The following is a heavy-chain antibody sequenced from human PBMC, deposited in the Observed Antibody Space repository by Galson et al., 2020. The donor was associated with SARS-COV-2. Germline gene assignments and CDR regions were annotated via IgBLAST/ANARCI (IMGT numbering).Heavy chain of an antibody. Sequence: GGSLRLSCAASGFTFSSYAMSWVRQAPGKGLEWVSAISGSGGSTYYADSVKGRFTISRDNSKNTLYLQMNSLRAEDTAVYYCAKNNYYGSGSYGPVFDYWGQGTLVTVSS. CDR1: GFTFSSYA. CDR2: ISGSGGST. CDR3: AKNNYYGSGSYGPVFDY. J-gene: IGHJ4*02. D-gene: IGHD3-10*01. V-gene: IGHV3-23*01.